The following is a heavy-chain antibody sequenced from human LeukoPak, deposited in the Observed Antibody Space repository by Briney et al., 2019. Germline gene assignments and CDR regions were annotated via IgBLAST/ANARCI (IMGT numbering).Heavy chain of an antibody. D-gene: IGHD2-8*01. CDR2: IYYSGST. V-gene: IGHV4-31*03. J-gene: IGHJ6*02. Sequence: SQTLSLTCTVSGGSISSGGYYWSWIRQHPGKGLEWIGYIYYSGSTYYNPSLKSRVTISVDTSKNQFSLKLSSVTAVDTAVYYCARGRRGIVLMVYGPYYYGMDVWGQGTTVTVSS. CDR3: ARGRRGIVLMVYGPYYYGMDV. CDR1: GGSISSGGYY.